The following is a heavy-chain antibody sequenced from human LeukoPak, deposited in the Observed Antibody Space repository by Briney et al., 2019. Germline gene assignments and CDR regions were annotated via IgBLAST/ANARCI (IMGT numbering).Heavy chain of an antibody. CDR3: ARESCTSCYIRPDYYYGMDA. D-gene: IGHD2-2*02. CDR1: GFTFSSYA. V-gene: IGHV3-30-3*01. CDR2: ISYDGSNK. Sequence: GRSLRLSCAASGFTFSSYAMHWVRQAPGKGLEGVAVISYDGSNKYYADSVKGRFTISRDNSKNTLYLQMNSLRAEDTAVYYCARESCTSCYIRPDYYYGMDAWGQGTTVTVSS. J-gene: IGHJ6*02.